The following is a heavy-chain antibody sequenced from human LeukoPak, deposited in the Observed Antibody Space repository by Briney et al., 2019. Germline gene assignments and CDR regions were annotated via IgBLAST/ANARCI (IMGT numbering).Heavy chain of an antibody. J-gene: IGHJ2*01. Sequence: GASVKVSCKASGYTFTSYYMHWVRQAPGQGLEWMGIINPSGGSTSYAQKFQGRVTMTRDTSTSTVYMELSSLRSEDTAVYYYARDLWFGELQYWYFDLWGRGTLVTVSS. CDR1: GYTFTSYY. CDR3: ARDLWFGELQYWYFDL. D-gene: IGHD3-10*01. V-gene: IGHV1-46*01. CDR2: INPSGGST.